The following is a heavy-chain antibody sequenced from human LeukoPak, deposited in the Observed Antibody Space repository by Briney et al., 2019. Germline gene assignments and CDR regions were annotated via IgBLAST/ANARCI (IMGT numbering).Heavy chain of an antibody. V-gene: IGHV3-48*03. CDR3: ARVGGRYYTAEYFQH. CDR1: GFTFSSYE. Sequence: GGSLRLSCAASGFTFSSYEMNWVRQAPGKGLEWVSYISSSGSTIYYADSVKGRFTISRDNAKNSLYLQMNSLRAEDTAVYYCARVGGRYYTAEYFQHWGQGTLVTVSS. D-gene: IGHD1-26*01. J-gene: IGHJ1*01. CDR2: ISSSGSTI.